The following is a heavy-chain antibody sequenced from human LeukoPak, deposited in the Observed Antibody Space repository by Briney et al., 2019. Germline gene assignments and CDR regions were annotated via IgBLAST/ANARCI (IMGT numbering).Heavy chain of an antibody. CDR3: ARSAGIGCSGGSCYPH. CDR2: INPNSGGT. D-gene: IGHD2-15*01. CDR1: GYTFTGYY. Sequence: ASVTVSCKASGYTFTGYYMHWVRQAPGQGLEWMGWINPNSGGTNYAQKFQGRVTMTRDTSISTAYMELSRLRSDDTAVYYCARSAGIGCSGGSCYPHWGQGTLVTVSS. J-gene: IGHJ4*02. V-gene: IGHV1-2*02.